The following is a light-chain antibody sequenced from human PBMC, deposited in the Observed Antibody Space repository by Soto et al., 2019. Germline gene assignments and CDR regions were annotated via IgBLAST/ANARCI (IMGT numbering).Light chain of an antibody. CDR2: GAF. V-gene: IGKV3-15*01. CDR1: QSVSSN. Sequence: ELLMTHSQVTLSVSPGERATLSCRASQSVSSNLAWYQQKPGQAPSLLIYGAFTRATGIPARFSGTGSGTEFTLTISSLQSEDFAVYYCQQYGSSPRRVTFGQGTRLEI. CDR3: QQYGSSPRRVT. J-gene: IGKJ5*01.